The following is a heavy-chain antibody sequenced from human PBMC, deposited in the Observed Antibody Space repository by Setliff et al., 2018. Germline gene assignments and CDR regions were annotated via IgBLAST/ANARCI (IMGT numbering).Heavy chain of an antibody. J-gene: IGHJ6*03. CDR2: INPSGGLT. CDR1: GYTLTNYY. V-gene: IGHV1-46*01. D-gene: IGHD5-18*01. Sequence: ASVKVSCKASGYTLTNYYMHWVRQAPGQGLEWMGIINPSGGLTRYAQEFQGRVTIITDESTSTAYMELSSLRFEDTAVYYCAREGVDTRSSADYRYYMDVWGKGTTVTVSS. CDR3: AREGVDTRSSADYRYYMDV.